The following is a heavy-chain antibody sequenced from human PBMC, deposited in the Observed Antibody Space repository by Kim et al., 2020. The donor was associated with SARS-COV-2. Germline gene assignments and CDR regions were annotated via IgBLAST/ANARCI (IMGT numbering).Heavy chain of an antibody. V-gene: IGHV3-21*01. CDR2: ISSSSSYI. CDR1: GFTFSSYS. CDR3: ARDGGCGGDCSLGIYYYYYGMDV. J-gene: IGHJ6*02. D-gene: IGHD2-21*02. Sequence: GGSLRLSCAASGFTFSSYSMKWVRQAPGKGLEWVSSISSSSSYIYYADSVKGRFTISRDNAKNSLYLQMNSLRAEDTAVYHCARDGGCGGDCSLGIYYYYYGMDVWGQGTTVTVSS.